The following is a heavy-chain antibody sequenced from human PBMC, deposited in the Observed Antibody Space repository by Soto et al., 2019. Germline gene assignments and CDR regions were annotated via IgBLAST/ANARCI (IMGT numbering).Heavy chain of an antibody. CDR2: IYTSGTT. CDR3: ARDQRLDSYSSPLYLYFDS. CDR1: GGSMSSNY. Sequence: QVQLQESGPGLVKPSETLSLTCTVSGGSMSSNYWSWIRQSAGKGLEWIGRIYTSGTTNYNPSIKSRVTMSVDTSKNRFSLKLTSVTAADTAVYYCARDQRLDSYSSPLYLYFDSWDQGSLVTVSS. J-gene: IGHJ4*02. V-gene: IGHV4-4*07. D-gene: IGHD6-19*01.